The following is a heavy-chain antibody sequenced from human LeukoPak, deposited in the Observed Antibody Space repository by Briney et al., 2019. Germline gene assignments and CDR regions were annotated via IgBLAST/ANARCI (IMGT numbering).Heavy chain of an antibody. Sequence: PGGSLRLSCAASGFTFSSYAMSWVRQAPGKGLEWVSAISGSGGSTYYADSVKGRFTISRDNSKNTLYLQMNSLRAEDTAVYYCAKDRRRCSSTSCYPDDAFDIWGQGTMVTVSS. CDR2: ISGSGGST. V-gene: IGHV3-23*01. J-gene: IGHJ3*02. CDR1: GFTFSSYA. D-gene: IGHD2-2*01. CDR3: AKDRRRCSSTSCYPDDAFDI.